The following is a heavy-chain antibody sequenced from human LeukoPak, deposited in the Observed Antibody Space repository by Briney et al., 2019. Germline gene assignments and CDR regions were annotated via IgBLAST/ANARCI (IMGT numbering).Heavy chain of an antibody. CDR1: GGSISSYY. J-gene: IGHJ4*02. V-gene: IGHV4-59*05. CDR3: ARSITMIVVVITIFDY. CDR2: IYYSGST. Sequence: SETLSLTCTVSGGSISSYYWSWIRQPPGKGLEWIGSIYYSGSTYYNPSLKSRVTISVDTSKNQFSLKLSSVTAADTAVYYCARSITMIVVVITIFDYWGQGTLVTVSS. D-gene: IGHD3-22*01.